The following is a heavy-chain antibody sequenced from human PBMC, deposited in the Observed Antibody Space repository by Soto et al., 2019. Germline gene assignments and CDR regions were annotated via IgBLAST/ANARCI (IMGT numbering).Heavy chain of an antibody. CDR2: FDPEDGET. CDR1: GYTLTELS. J-gene: IGHJ4*02. CDR3: ATVSLKYQRTNAFDY. D-gene: IGHD2-2*01. Sequence: QVQLVQSGAEVKKPGASVKVSCKVSGYTLTELSMHWVRQAPGKGLEWMGGFDPEDGETIYAQKFQGIVTMTEDTSTATAYMELSSLRSEDTAVYYCATVSLKYQRTNAFDYWGQGTLVTVSS. V-gene: IGHV1-24*01.